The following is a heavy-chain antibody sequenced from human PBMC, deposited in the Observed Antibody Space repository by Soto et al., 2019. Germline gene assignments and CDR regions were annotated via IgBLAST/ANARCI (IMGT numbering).Heavy chain of an antibody. V-gene: IGHV4-59*08. J-gene: IGHJ6*03. CDR3: ARLAAGAATVTSRLHYYYYMDV. CDR2: IYYSGST. CDR1: GGSISSYY. Sequence: QVQLQESGPGLVKPSETLSLTCTVSGGSISSYYWSWIRQPPGKGLESIGYIYYSGSTNYNPSLKSRVTISVDTSKNQFSLKLSSVTAADTAVYYCARLAAGAATVTSRLHYYYYMDVWGKGTTVTVSS. D-gene: IGHD4-17*01.